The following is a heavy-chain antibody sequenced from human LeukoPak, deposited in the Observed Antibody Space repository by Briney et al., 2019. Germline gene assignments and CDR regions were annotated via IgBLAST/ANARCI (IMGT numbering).Heavy chain of an antibody. CDR2: IYRSGTT. CDR3: ARGGGDILTGYYNRDNWFDP. CDR1: GGSISSTNW. V-gene: IGHV4-4*02. D-gene: IGHD3-9*01. J-gene: IGHJ5*02. Sequence: SETLSLTCAVSGGSISSTNWWSWVRQPPGKGLEWIGEIYRSGTTNYKPSLKSRVTISLDKSRNHFSLKLTSVTAADSAVYYCARGGGDILTGYYNRDNWFDPWGQGTLVTVSS.